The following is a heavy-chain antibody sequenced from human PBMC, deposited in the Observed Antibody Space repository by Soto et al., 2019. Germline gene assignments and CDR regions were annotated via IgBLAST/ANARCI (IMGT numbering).Heavy chain of an antibody. CDR1: GFTFSSYA. Sequence: GGSLRLSCAASGFTFSSYAMSWVRQAPGKGLEWVSAISGSGGSTYYADSVKGRFTISRDNSKNTLYLQMNSLRAEDTAVYYCAKGWVFCSSTSCGGDYWGQGTLVTVSS. CDR3: AKGWVFCSSTSCGGDY. D-gene: IGHD2-2*01. CDR2: ISGSGGST. J-gene: IGHJ4*02. V-gene: IGHV3-23*01.